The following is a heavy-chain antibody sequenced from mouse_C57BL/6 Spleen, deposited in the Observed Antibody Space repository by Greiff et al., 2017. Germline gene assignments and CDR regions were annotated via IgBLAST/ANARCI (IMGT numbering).Heavy chain of an antibody. CDR3: AIFTTERDY. CDR2: IDPSDSYT. J-gene: IGHJ2*01. CDR1: GYTFTSYW. D-gene: IGHD1-1*01. V-gene: IGHV1-59*01. Sequence: QVQLQQPGAELVRPGTSVKLSCKASGYTFTSYWMHWVKQRPGQGLEWIGVIDPSDSYTNYNQKFKGKATLTVDTSSSTAYMQISSLTSEDSAFYYCAIFTTERDYWGQGTTLTVSS.